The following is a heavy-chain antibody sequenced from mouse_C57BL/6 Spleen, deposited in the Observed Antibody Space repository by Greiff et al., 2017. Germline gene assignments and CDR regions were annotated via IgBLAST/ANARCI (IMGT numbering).Heavy chain of an antibody. V-gene: IGHV1-78*01. CDR3: AREGYYYGSAPWFAD. CDR2: IYPRDGST. Sequence: VQLQQSDAELVKPGASVKISCKVSGYTFTDHTIHWMKQRPEQGLEWIGYIYPRDGSTKYNEKFKGKATLTADKSSSTAYMQLNSLTSEDSAVYFCAREGYYYGSAPWFADWGQGTLVTVSA. D-gene: IGHD1-1*01. J-gene: IGHJ3*01. CDR1: GYTFTDHT.